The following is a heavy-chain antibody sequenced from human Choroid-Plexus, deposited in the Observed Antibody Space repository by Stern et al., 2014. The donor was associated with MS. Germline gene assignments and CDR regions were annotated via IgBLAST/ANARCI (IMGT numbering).Heavy chain of an antibody. Sequence: VQLVESGGGVVQPGRPLRLSCVASGFTFGSCAMHWVRQAPGKGLEWVAGVSYDGSNKYYADSVKGRFTISRDNSQNTLYMQMSSLRPEDTAVYYCAKDRHYLTYFFDHWGQGPLVTVSS. CDR2: VSYDGSNK. CDR3: AKDRHYLTYFFDH. D-gene: IGHD2/OR15-2a*01. J-gene: IGHJ5*02. V-gene: IGHV3-30*18. CDR1: GFTFGSCA.